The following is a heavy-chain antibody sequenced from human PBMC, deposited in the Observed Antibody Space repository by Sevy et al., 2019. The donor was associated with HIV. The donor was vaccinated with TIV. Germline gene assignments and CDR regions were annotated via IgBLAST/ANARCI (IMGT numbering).Heavy chain of an antibody. D-gene: IGHD1-26*01. CDR1: GFTFSDYW. CDR3: AAGVGASDFDY. Sequence: GGSLRLSCEASGFTFSDYWMTWVRQAPGKGLEWVGRIKSKTDGATRDLAAPVKGRIIISRDDSKNTLYLQISNLKIEDTGVYFCAAGVGASDFDYWGQGTLVTVSS. V-gene: IGHV3-15*01. CDR2: IKSKTDGATR. J-gene: IGHJ4*02.